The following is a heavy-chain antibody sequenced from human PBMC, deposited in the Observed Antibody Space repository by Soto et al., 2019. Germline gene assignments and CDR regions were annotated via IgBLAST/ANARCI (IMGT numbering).Heavy chain of an antibody. CDR2: ISYDGSNK. CDR3: ARDDIVVVPAATGYYYGMDV. D-gene: IGHD2-2*01. V-gene: IGHV3-30-3*01. J-gene: IGHJ6*02. Sequence: GGSLRLSCATSGFTFSSYAMHWARQAPGKGLEWVAVISYDGSNKYYADSVKGRFTISRDNSKNTLYLQMNSLRAEDTAVYYCARDDIVVVPAATGYYYGMDVWGQGTTVTVSS. CDR1: GFTFSSYA.